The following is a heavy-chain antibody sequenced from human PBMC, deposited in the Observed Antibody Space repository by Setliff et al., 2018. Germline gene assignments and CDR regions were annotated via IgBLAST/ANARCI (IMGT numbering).Heavy chain of an antibody. CDR1: GGSISSSSYY. J-gene: IGHJ4*02. Sequence: PSETLSLTCTVSGGSISSSSYYWGWIRQPPGKGLEWIGSIYYSGSTYYNPSLKSRVTISVDTSKNQFSLKLTAVTAADTAIYYCARHRAVAGAYYLDFWGQGTRVTVSS. CDR2: IYYSGST. CDR3: ARHRAVAGAYYLDF. V-gene: IGHV4-39*01. D-gene: IGHD6-19*01.